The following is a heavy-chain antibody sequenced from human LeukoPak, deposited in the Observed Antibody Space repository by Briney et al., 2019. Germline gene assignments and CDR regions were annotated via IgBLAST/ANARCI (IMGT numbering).Heavy chain of an antibody. CDR1: GLTFSDYF. CDR2: ISAGGGST. CDR3: AKDAAGPEY. Sequence: RPGGSLRLSCAVSGLTFSDYFMTWVRQAPGKGLFWVSGISAGGGSTYYADSVKGRFTISRDNSRNTLYLQMNSLSAEDTAVYYCAKDAAGPEYWGQGTLVTVSS. V-gene: IGHV3-23*01. J-gene: IGHJ4*02. D-gene: IGHD6-13*01.